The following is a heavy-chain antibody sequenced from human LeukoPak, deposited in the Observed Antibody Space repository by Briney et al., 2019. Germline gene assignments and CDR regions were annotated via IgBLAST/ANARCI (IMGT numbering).Heavy chain of an antibody. CDR2: IYSGGST. J-gene: IGHJ3*02. Sequence: TGGSPRLSCAASGFTVSTNYMSWVRQAPGKGLEWVSVIYSGGSTYYADSVRGRFTISRDNSKNTLYLQMNSLRAEDTAVYYCARVFGEPIWGQGTMVTVSS. D-gene: IGHD3-10*02. V-gene: IGHV3-66*01. CDR1: GFTVSTNY. CDR3: ARVFGEPI.